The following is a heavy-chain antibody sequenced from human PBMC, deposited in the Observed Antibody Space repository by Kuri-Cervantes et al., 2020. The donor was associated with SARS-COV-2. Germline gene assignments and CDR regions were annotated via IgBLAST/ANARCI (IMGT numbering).Heavy chain of an antibody. Sequence: SQTLSLTCAGYGGSFSGYYWSWTRQPPGKGLGWIGEINHSGSTNYNPSLKSPVTIPVDTSKNQFSLKLSPVTAADTAVYYCARWPRYCSSTSCYPLDAFDIWGQGTMVTVSS. CDR3: ARWPRYCSSTSCYPLDAFDI. CDR2: INHSGST. CDR1: GGSFSGYY. V-gene: IGHV4-34*01. D-gene: IGHD2-2*01. J-gene: IGHJ3*02.